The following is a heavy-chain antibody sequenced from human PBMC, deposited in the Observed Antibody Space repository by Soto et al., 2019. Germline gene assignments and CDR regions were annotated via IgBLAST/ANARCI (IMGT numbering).Heavy chain of an antibody. V-gene: IGHV4-39*01. Sequence: SETLSLTCIVSGGSISGSSTSYWGWIRQPPGKGLEWIGSIYYTGYTYYSPSLKSRVIISVDTSKNQFSLKLNSVTATDTAVYYCAITTISGVPSDYWGHGTLVTVSS. CDR2: IYYTGYT. J-gene: IGHJ4*01. D-gene: IGHD3-3*01. CDR3: AITTISGVPSDY. CDR1: GGSISGSSTSY.